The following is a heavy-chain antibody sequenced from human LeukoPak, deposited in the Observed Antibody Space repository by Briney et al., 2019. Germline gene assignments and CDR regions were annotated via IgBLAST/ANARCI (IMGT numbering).Heavy chain of an antibody. V-gene: IGHV1-2*04. J-gene: IGHJ6*02. D-gene: IGHD3-22*01. CDR1: GYTFTGYY. Sequence: GASVKVSCTASGYTFTGYYMHWVRQAPGQGLEWMGWINPNSGGTNYAQKFQGWVTMTRDTSISTAYMELSRLRSDDTAVYYCARAGYYDSSGYYLYYYYYGMDVWGQGTTVTVSS. CDR3: ARAGYYDSSGYYLYYYYYGMDV. CDR2: INPNSGGT.